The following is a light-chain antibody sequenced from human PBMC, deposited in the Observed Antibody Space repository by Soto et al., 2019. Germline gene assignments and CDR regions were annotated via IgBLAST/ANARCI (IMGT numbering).Light chain of an antibody. CDR3: QQYDNRLLT. V-gene: IGKV1-33*01. CDR2: DAS. Sequence: DIQMTQSPSSLSASGGDRVTITCQESQDISNYLNWYQQKPGKDPKLLNYDASNLETGVPSRFRVNGSGTDFTSTIICLQPDDIAQYYCQQYDNRLLTFGGGTKVEIK. CDR1: QDISNY. J-gene: IGKJ4*01.